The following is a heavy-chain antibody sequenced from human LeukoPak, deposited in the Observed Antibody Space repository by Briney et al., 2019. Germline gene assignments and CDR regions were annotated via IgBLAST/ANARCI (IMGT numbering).Heavy chain of an antibody. CDR3: ARSVYYDFWSGYSYYYGMDV. Sequence: SVKVSCKASGYTFTSYGISWVRQAPGQGLEWMGGIIPIFGTANYAQKFQGRVTITADESTSTAYMELSSLRSEDTAVYYCARSVYYDFWSGYSYYYGMDVWGQGTTVTVSS. V-gene: IGHV1-69*13. J-gene: IGHJ6*02. CDR2: IIPIFGTA. D-gene: IGHD3-3*01. CDR1: GYTFTSYG.